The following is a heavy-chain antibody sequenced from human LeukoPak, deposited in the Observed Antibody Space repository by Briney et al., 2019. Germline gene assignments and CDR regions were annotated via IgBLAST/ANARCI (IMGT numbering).Heavy chain of an antibody. J-gene: IGHJ4*02. CDR2: ISGGGSTI. CDR1: GFTFSSYE. CDR3: ARFGGRYYFDY. V-gene: IGHV3-48*03. D-gene: IGHD1-26*01. Sequence: PGGSLRLSCAASGFTFSSYEMNWVRQAPGKGLEWVSYISGGGSTIYYADSAKGRFTVSRDNAKNSLYLQMNSLRAEDTAVYYCARFGGRYYFDYWGQGTLVTVSS.